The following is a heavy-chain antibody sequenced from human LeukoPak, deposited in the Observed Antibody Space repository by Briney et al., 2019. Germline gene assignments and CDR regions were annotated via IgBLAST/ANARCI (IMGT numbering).Heavy chain of an antibody. CDR3: ARDTDGSLDY. D-gene: IGHD1-26*01. Sequence: GGSLRLSCAASGFTFTNSWMAWVRQAPGKGLEWVANIKQDGSTKHYVDSLQGRFTISRDNPKNSLYLQMNSLRADDTAVYYCARDTDGSLDYWGQGILVTVAS. CDR2: IKQDGSTK. V-gene: IGHV3-7*01. CDR1: GFTFTNSW. J-gene: IGHJ4*02.